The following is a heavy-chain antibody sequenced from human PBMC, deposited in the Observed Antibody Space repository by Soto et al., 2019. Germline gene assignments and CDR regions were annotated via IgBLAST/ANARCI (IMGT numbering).Heavy chain of an antibody. D-gene: IGHD1-1*01. J-gene: IGHJ4*02. Sequence: QVHLVQSGAEVKKPGASVKVSCKGSGYAFTTYGITWVRQAPGQGLEWMGWISAHNGNTNYAQKLQCRVTVTRDTSTSTAYMELMSLRSGDTAVYYCARGRYGDYWGQGALVTVSS. CDR3: ARGRYGDY. CDR2: ISAHNGNT. V-gene: IGHV1-18*01. CDR1: GYAFTTYG.